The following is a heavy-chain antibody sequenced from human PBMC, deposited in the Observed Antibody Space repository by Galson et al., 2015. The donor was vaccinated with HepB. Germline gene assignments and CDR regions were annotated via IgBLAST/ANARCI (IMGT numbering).Heavy chain of an antibody. V-gene: IGHV3-33*01. CDR3: ARDKSITKSVAGTRSAFDI. CDR1: GFVFSTYG. J-gene: IGHJ3*02. Sequence: SLRLSCAASGFVFSTYGMHWVRQTPGKGLEWVAVIWDDGSNTSYRDSVKGRFTISRDNSKNTLYLQMNSLRAEDTAIYYCARDKSITKSVAGTRSAFDIWGQGTMVTVSS. D-gene: IGHD6-19*01. CDR2: IWDDGSNT.